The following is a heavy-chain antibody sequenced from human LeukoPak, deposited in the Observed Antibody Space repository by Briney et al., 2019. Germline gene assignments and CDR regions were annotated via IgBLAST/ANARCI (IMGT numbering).Heavy chain of an antibody. CDR2: IYYSGST. CDR1: GGSASSGSYY. CDR3: ASVDTAMAIDY. J-gene: IGHJ4*02. Sequence: SETLSLTCTVSGGSASSGSYYWSWIRQPPGKGLEWIGYIYYSGSTNYNPSLKSRVTISVDTSKNQFSLKLSSVTAADTAVYYCASVDTAMAIDYWGQGTLVTVSS. D-gene: IGHD5-18*01. V-gene: IGHV4-61*01.